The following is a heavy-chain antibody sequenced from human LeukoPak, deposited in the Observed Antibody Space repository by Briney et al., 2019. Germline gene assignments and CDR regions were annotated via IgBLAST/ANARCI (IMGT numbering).Heavy chain of an antibody. Sequence: GGSLRLSCAASGFTFSSYGMLWVRQAPGKGLEWVSFIRYDGSNKYYVDSVKGRFTISRDNSKNTLYLQMNSLRAEDTAVYYCAKEIDTSGYSPFDYWGQGTLVTVSS. CDR2: IRYDGSNK. CDR3: AKEIDTSGYSPFDY. V-gene: IGHV3-30*02. CDR1: GFTFSSYG. D-gene: IGHD3-22*01. J-gene: IGHJ4*02.